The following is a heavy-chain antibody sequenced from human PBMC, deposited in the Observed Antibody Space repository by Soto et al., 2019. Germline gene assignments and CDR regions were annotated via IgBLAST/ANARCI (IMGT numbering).Heavy chain of an antibody. V-gene: IGHV4-34*01. J-gene: IGHJ4*02. CDR2: INHSGST. Sequence: QVQLQQWGAGLLKPSETLSLTCAVYGGSFSGYYWSWIRQPPGKGLEWIGEINHSGSTNYNPSLKSRVTISVDTSKNQFSLRLSSVTAADTAVYYCARGGYCSGGSCYLNRRNYFDYWGQGTLVTVSS. CDR1: GGSFSGYY. CDR3: ARGGYCSGGSCYLNRRNYFDY. D-gene: IGHD2-15*01.